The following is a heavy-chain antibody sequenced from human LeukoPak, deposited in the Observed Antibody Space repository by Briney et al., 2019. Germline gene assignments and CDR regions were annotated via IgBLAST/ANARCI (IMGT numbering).Heavy chain of an antibody. CDR2: ISGSGDTT. J-gene: IGHJ4*02. CDR1: GGSISSYY. V-gene: IGHV3-23*01. Sequence: ETLSLTCTVSGGSISSYYWSWVRQAPGKGLEWVSAISGSGDTTHYADSVKGRFTISRDNSKNTLYLQVNSLRAEDTAVYYCAKGTHNTYGWPWDYWGQGTLVTVSS. CDR3: AKGTHNTYGWPWDY. D-gene: IGHD5-18*01.